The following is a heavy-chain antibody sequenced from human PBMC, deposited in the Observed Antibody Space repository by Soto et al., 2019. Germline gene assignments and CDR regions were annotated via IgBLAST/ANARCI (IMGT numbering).Heavy chain of an antibody. J-gene: IGHJ4*02. CDR2: INELGII. D-gene: IGHD3-22*01. CDR3: ARSGGHYRPFDS. CDR1: GFTFSTSE. V-gene: IGHV3-48*03. Sequence: PGGSLRLSCAASGFTFSTSEVNWVRLAPGKGLEWNSHINELGIIYYAESVKGRFTISRDNAKNSLYLQMDSLRVEDTAIYYCARSGGHYRPFDSWGQGTLVTVSS.